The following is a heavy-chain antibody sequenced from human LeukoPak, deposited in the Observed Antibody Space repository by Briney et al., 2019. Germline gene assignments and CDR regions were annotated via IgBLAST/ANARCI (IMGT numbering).Heavy chain of an antibody. CDR1: GFTFSRYG. CDR2: IRYDGSNK. D-gene: IGHD4/OR15-4a*01. Sequence: GGSLRLSCAASGFTFSRYGMHWVRQAPGKGLEWVAFIRYDGSNKYYADSVKGRFTISRDNSKNTLYLQMNSLRAEDTAVYYCARRAGANSQPYDYWGQGTLVTVSS. CDR3: ARRAGANSQPYDY. V-gene: IGHV3-30*02. J-gene: IGHJ4*02.